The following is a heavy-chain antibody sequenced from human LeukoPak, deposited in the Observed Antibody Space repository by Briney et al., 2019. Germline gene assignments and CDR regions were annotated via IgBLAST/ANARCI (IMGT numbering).Heavy chain of an antibody. CDR1: GYSISSGYY. Sequence: SETLSLTCTVSGYSISSGYYWGWIRQPLGKGLEWIGSIYRSGSTYYNPSLKSRVTISVDTSKNQFSLKLSSVTAADTAVYYCARDSSGYYNWFDPWGQGTLVTVSS. CDR2: IYRSGST. J-gene: IGHJ5*02. CDR3: ARDSSGYYNWFDP. V-gene: IGHV4-38-2*02. D-gene: IGHD3-22*01.